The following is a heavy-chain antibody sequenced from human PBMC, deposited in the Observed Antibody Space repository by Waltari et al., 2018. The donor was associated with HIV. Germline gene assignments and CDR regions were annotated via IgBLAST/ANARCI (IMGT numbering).Heavy chain of an antibody. J-gene: IGHJ4*02. Sequence: QVQLVESGGGVVQPGGSLRLSCEASGFTFSTYGMHWVRQTPGKGRQWLAFIRYDGGKKYYEDSVKGRFSISRDNSKTTLYLQMKSLRPEDTALYYCAKDGAWEVVGDFDSWGQGTLVTVSS. CDR3: AKDGAWEVVGDFDS. V-gene: IGHV3-30*02. CDR1: GFTFSTYG. D-gene: IGHD1-26*01. CDR2: IRYDGGKK.